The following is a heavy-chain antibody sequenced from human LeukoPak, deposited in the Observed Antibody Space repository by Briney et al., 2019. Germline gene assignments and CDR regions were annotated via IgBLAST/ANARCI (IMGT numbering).Heavy chain of an antibody. Sequence: SETLSLTCTLSGGPTSRYLWCWLRQPPGKGLEWIGYIYYSGSTNYNPSLKSRVTISVDTSKNQFSLKLSSVTAADTAVYYCARCIHAYYDSIGCYHDNWGQGTLVTVSS. CDR2: IYYSGST. CDR3: ARCIHAYYDSIGCYHDN. J-gene: IGHJ4*02. CDR1: GGPTSRYL. D-gene: IGHD3-22*01. V-gene: IGHV4-59*01.